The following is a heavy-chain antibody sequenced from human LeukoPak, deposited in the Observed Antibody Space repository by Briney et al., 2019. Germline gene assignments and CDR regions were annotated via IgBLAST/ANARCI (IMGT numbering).Heavy chain of an antibody. J-gene: IGHJ4*02. CDR3: ARSFGS. Sequence: GGSLRLSCAASGFTFSDHSMNWVRQAPGKGLEWVSYISGSGSNTLYADSVKGLFTISRDNAKNSLSLQMNSLRDEDTAVYYCARSFGSWGQGTLVTVSS. CDR1: GFTFSDHS. V-gene: IGHV3-48*02. CDR2: ISGSGSNT.